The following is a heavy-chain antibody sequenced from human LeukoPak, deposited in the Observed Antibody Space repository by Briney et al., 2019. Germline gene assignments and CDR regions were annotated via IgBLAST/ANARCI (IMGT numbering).Heavy chain of an antibody. CDR2: INHSGST. CDR1: GGSFSGYY. CDR3: ARGPKYYDTLTGTRARGYWFDP. V-gene: IGHV4-34*01. J-gene: IGHJ5*02. Sequence: SETLSLTCAVYGGSFSGYYWSWIRQPPGKGLEWIGEINHSGSTNYNPSLKSRVTISVDTSKNQFSLKLSSVTAADTAVYYCARGPKYYDTLTGTRARGYWFDPWGQGTLVTVSS. D-gene: IGHD3-9*01.